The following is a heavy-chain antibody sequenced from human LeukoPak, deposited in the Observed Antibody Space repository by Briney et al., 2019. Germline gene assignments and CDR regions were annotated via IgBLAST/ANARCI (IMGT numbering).Heavy chain of an antibody. CDR2: ISAYNGNT. CDR3: ARTIVGAINY. D-gene: IGHD1-26*01. Sequence: GESLKISCKGSGYTFTSYGISWVRQAPGQGLEWMGWISAYNGNTNYAQKLQGRVTMTTDTSTSTAYMELRSLRSDDTAVYYCARTIVGAINYWGQGTLVTVSS. J-gene: IGHJ4*02. CDR1: GYTFTSYG. V-gene: IGHV1-18*01.